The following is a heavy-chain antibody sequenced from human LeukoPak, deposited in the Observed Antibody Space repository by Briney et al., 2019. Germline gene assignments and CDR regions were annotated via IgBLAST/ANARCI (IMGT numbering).Heavy chain of an antibody. J-gene: IGHJ4*02. V-gene: IGHV3-53*01. CDR3: AKEGFYGDYVLGGY. D-gene: IGHD4-17*01. Sequence: PGGSLRLSCAASGLTVSSNYMSWVRQAPGKGLEWVSVIYSGGTTYYADSVKGRFTISRDNSKNTLYLQMNSLRAEDTAVYYCAKEGFYGDYVLGGYWGQGTLVTVSS. CDR1: GLTVSSNY. CDR2: IYSGGTT.